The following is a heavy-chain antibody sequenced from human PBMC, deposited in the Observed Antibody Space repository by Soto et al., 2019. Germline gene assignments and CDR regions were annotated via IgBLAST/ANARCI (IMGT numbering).Heavy chain of an antibody. CDR2: IYYSGST. V-gene: IGHV4-39*01. Sequence: QLQLQESGPGLVKPSETLSLTCTVSGGSISSSSYYWGWIRQPPGKGLEWIGSIYYSGSTYYNPSLKSRVTLSVDPSKNQFSLKLSSVTAADTAVYYCARLAGSYFDLWGRGTLVTVSS. CDR3: ARLAGSYFDL. J-gene: IGHJ2*01. CDR1: GGSISSSSYY. D-gene: IGHD6-13*01.